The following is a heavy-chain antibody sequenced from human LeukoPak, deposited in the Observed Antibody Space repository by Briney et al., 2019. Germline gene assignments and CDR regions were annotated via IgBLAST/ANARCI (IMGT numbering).Heavy chain of an antibody. V-gene: IGHV3-7*05. D-gene: IGHD3-22*01. CDR3: ARKGITMIVVAATGYYFDY. CDR1: GLTFSSYW. Sequence: PGGSLRLSCAASGLTFSSYWMSWVRQAPGKGLEWVANIKQDGSEKYYVDSVKGRFTTSRDNAKNSLYLQMNSLRAEDTAVYYCARKGITMIVVAATGYYFDYWGQGTLVTVSS. CDR2: IKQDGSEK. J-gene: IGHJ4*02.